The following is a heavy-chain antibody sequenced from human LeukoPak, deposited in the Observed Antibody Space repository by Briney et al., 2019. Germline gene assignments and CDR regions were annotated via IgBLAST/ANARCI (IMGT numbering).Heavy chain of an antibody. CDR2: TYFTGST. Sequence: SETLSLTCNVSRGSISSGGHYWSWIRQRPGKGLEWMGYTYFTGSTYYNPSLQSRLIISADTSMTQFSLRLRSVTAADTAVYYCARVSFTFGPLDSWGPGILVTVSS. J-gene: IGHJ4*02. D-gene: IGHD3-10*01. CDR3: ARVSFTFGPLDS. V-gene: IGHV4-31*03. CDR1: RGSISSGGHY.